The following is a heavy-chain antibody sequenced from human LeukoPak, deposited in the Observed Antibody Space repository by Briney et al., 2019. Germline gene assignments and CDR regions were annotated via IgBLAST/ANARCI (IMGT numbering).Heavy chain of an antibody. CDR1: GFTFDDYG. J-gene: IGHJ4*02. V-gene: IGHV3-20*04. Sequence: GGSLRLSCAASGFTFDDYGMSWVRQAPGKGLDWVSGINWNGGSTGYADSVKGRFTISRDNAKNSLYLQMNSLRAEDTALYYCAGGWYKLYYFDYWGQGTLVTVSS. D-gene: IGHD6-19*01. CDR3: AGGWYKLYYFDY. CDR2: INWNGGST.